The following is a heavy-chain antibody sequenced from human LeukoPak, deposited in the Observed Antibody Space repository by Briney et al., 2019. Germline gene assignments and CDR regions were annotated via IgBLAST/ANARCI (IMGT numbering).Heavy chain of an antibody. J-gene: IGHJ1*01. CDR1: GGSISSYY. CDR3: ARSITSSWYGDFQH. V-gene: IGHV4-59*01. CDR2: IYYSGST. Sequence: SETLSLTCTVSGGSISSYYWSWIRQPPGKGLEWVGYIYYSGSTNYNPSLKSRVTISVDTSKNQFSLKLSSVTAADTAVYYCARSITSSWYGDFQHWGQGTLVTVSS. D-gene: IGHD6-13*01.